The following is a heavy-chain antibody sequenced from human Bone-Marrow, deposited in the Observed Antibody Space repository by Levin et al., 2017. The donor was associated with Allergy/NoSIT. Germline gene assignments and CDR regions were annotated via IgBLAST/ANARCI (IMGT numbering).Heavy chain of an antibody. CDR1: AYPFISYD. J-gene: IGHJ6*02. D-gene: IGHD3-16*01. CDR2: MNPNRGDT. Sequence: GESLKISCKASAYPFISYDINWVRQATGQGPEWMGWMNPNRGDTAYAEKFQGRVTMTRDASISTAYMELSSLRSDDTAVYYCARGRAGRPYDSAMDVWGQGTTVTVSS. V-gene: IGHV1-8*01. CDR3: ARGRAGRPYDSAMDV.